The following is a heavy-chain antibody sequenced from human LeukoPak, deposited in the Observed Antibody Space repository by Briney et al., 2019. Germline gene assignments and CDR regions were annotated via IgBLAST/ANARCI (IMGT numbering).Heavy chain of an antibody. CDR2: IRYNGNNQ. J-gene: IGHJ6*03. CDR1: GFTFNNYG. Sequence: GGSLRLSCAASGFTFNNYGMHWVRQAPGKGLEWVAFIRYNGNNQYYADSVKGRFTISRDTSKNTLYLQMNSLKGDDTAVYYCAKDSAFYYIDVWGKGTTVIISS. V-gene: IGHV3-30*02. D-gene: IGHD3-10*01. CDR3: AKDSAFYYIDV.